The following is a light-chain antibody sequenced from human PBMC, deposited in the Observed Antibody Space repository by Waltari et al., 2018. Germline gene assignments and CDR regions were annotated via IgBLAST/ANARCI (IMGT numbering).Light chain of an antibody. CDR2: EVN. J-gene: IGLJ3*02. Sequence: QSALTQPASVSGSPGQSITISCTGTSSDVGAYNYVSWYQQHPDKAPKLIISEVNNRPSGVSNRVSGYKSGNTASLTISGLQAEDEADYYCSSPTSSSTLVFGGGTKLTVL. CDR1: SSDVGAYNY. CDR3: SSPTSSSTLV. V-gene: IGLV2-14*01.